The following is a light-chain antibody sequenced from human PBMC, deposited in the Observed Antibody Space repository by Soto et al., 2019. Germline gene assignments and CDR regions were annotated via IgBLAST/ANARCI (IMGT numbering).Light chain of an antibody. CDR2: ENN. J-gene: IGLJ3*02. V-gene: IGLV1-51*02. Sequence: QSALTQPPSVSAAPGQKVTISCSGSSSNIGNNYVSWYQQLPGTAPKLLIYENNKRPSGIPDRFSGSKSGTSATLGITGLQTGEEADYYCGTWDSSLSAGVFRGGTKLTVL. CDR3: GTWDSSLSAGV. CDR1: SSNIGNNY.